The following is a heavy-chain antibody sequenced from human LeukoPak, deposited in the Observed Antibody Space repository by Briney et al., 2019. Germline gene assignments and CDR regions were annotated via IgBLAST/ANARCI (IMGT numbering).Heavy chain of an antibody. CDR1: GGSISSSRYY. D-gene: IGHD5-18*01. J-gene: IGHJ4*02. Sequence: SETLSLTCTVSGGSISSSRYYWGWIRQPPGKGLEYIGNIYSNGSTYYNPSLKSRVTISVDTSRSQFSLMLSSVTAADTAVYYCVSPRGFSYGYFDYWGQGTLVTVSS. CDR2: IYSNGST. CDR3: VSPRGFSYGYFDY. V-gene: IGHV4-39*01.